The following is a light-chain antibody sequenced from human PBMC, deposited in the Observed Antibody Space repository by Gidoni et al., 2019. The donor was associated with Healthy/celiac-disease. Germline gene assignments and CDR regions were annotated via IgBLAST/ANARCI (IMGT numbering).Light chain of an antibody. CDR2: YDS. CDR3: QVWDSSSDHRV. J-gene: IGLJ3*02. Sequence: YLLHHPPSVSVAPGKTARITCGGNNIGSKRVHWYKQKAGQAPGLVIYYDSDRPSGIPERFSGSNSGNTATLTISRVEAGDEADYYCQVWDSSSDHRVFGGGTKLTVL. CDR1: NIGSKR. V-gene: IGLV3-21*04.